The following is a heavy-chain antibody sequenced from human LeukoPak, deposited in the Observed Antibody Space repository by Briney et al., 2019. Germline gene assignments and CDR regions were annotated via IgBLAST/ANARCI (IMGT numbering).Heavy chain of an antibody. CDR2: ISSSSSII. Sequence: PGGSLGLSCAASGFNFNTYSMNWVRQAPGKGLESVSYISSSSSIIYYADSVKGRFTISRDNAKNSLYLQMNSLRAEDTAVYYCARDYYFDSSGYPLDYWGQGTLVTVSS. J-gene: IGHJ4*02. D-gene: IGHD3-22*01. CDR1: GFNFNTYS. CDR3: ARDYYFDSSGYPLDY. V-gene: IGHV3-48*04.